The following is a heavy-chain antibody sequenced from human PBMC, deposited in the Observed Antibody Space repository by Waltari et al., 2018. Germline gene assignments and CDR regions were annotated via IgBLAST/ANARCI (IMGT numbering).Heavy chain of an antibody. V-gene: IGHV4-38-2*01. J-gene: IGHJ6*03. Sequence: QVQLHESGPGLVKPSETLSLTCGVSGYSMRSGYYWAWIRQPPGKGLEWIGSIYESGNTYYNPSLQSRVTISVDTSKNQFSLNLKSLTATDTAVYYCARVADSSGLGYYNHYFMDVWGKGAPVTVSS. CDR2: IYESGNT. CDR1: GYSMRSGYY. D-gene: IGHD6-19*01. CDR3: ARVADSSGLGYYNHYFMDV.